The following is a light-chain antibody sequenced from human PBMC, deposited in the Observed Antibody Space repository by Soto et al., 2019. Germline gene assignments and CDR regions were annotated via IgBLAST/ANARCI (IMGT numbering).Light chain of an antibody. V-gene: IGLV7-43*01. J-gene: IGLJ2*01. CDR2: NTN. CDR3: LLYYGGAQLV. CDR1: TGAVTSGYY. Sequence: QTVVTQEPSLTVSPGGTVTLTCASSTGAVTSGYYPNWFQQKPGQAPRALIYNTNNRHSWTPARFSGSLLGGKAALTLSGVQPEDEAEYYCLLYYGGAQLVFGGGTQLTVL.